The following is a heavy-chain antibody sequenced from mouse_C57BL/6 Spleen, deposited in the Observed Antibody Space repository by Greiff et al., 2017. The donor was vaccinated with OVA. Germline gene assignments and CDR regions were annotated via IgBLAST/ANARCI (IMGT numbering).Heavy chain of an antibody. CDR1: GYTFTDYY. V-gene: IGHV1-76*01. J-gene: IGHJ4*01. CDR2: IYPGSGNT. CDR3: ARGNYEGDAMDY. D-gene: IGHD2-1*01. Sequence: QVQLKESGAELVRPGASVKLSCKASGYTFTDYYINWVKQRPGQGLEWIARIYPGSGNTYYNEKFKGKATLTAEKSSSTAYMQLSSLTSEDSAVYFCARGNYEGDAMDYWGQGTSVTVSS.